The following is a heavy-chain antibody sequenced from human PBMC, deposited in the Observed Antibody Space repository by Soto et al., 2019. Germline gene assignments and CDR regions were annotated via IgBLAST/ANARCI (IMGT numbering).Heavy chain of an antibody. D-gene: IGHD2-21*02. J-gene: IGHJ5*02. CDR3: AKFSGGNSAHTYTIDP. CDR1: GFTFSSYA. Sequence: EVQLLESGGGLVQPGGSLRLSCAASGFTFSSYAMSWVRQAPGKGLEWVSTISSSGGSTHYADSVKGRFTISRDNSKNTLYLQMNSLRAEDTAVYYCAKFSGGNSAHTYTIDPWGQGTLVTVSS. CDR2: ISSSGGST. V-gene: IGHV3-23*01.